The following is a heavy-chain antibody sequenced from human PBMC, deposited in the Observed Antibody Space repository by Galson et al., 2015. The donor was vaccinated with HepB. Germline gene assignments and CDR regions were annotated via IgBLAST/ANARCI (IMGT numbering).Heavy chain of an antibody. CDR3: ARDLKIGIAAAVS. J-gene: IGHJ4*02. D-gene: IGHD6-13*01. CDR1: GYTFTSYY. V-gene: IGHV1-46*03. CDR2: INPSGGST. Sequence: SVKVSCKASGYTFTSYYMHWVRQAPGQGLEWMGIINPSGGSTSYAQKFQGRVTMTRDTYTSTVYMELSSLRSEDTAVYYCARDLKIGIAAAVSWGQGTLVTVSS.